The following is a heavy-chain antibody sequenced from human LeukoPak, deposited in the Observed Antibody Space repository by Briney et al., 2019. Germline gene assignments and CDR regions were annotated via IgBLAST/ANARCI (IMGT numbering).Heavy chain of an antibody. CDR1: SGSFSGYY. Sequence: SETLSLTCAVYSGSFSGYYWSWIRQPPGKGLEWIGEINHSGSTNYNPSLKSRVTISVDTSKNQFSLKLSSVTAADTAVYYCAGRTKQTTQWLVVWAATSGALDYWGQGTLVTVSS. D-gene: IGHD6-19*01. V-gene: IGHV4-34*01. J-gene: IGHJ4*02. CDR3: AGRTKQTTQWLVVWAATSGALDY. CDR2: INHSGST.